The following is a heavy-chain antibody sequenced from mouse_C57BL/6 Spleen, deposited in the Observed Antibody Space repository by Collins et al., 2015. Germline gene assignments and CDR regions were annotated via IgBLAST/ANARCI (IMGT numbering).Heavy chain of an antibody. CDR1: GYTFTSYW. V-gene: IGHV1-72*01. CDR2: IDPNSGGS. CDR3: ARWYYSNFLYAMDY. D-gene: IGHD2-5*01. J-gene: IGHJ4*01. Sequence: QVQLQQPGAELVKPGASVKLSCKASGYTFTSYWMHWVKQRPGRGLEWIGRIDPNSGGSKYNEKFKSKATLTVDKPSSTAYMQLSSLTSEDSAVYFCARWYYSNFLYAMDYWGQGTSVTVSS.